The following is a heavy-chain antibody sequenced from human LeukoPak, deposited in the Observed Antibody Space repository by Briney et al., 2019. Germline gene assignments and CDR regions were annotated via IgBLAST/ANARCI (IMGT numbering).Heavy chain of an antibody. CDR3: AKDMSGSIAVAPFDY. CDR2: IRYDGSNK. V-gene: IGHV3-30*02. CDR1: TFIFSDYA. Sequence: GGSLRLSCAASTFIFSDYAMTWVRQAPGKGLEWVAFIRYDGSNKYYADSVKGRFTISRDNAKNSLYLQMNSLRAEDTALYYCAKDMSGSIAVAPFDYWGQGTLVSVSS. J-gene: IGHJ4*02. D-gene: IGHD6-19*01.